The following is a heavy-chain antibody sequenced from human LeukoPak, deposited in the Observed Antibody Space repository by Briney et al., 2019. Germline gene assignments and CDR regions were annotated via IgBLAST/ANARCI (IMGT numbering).Heavy chain of an antibody. D-gene: IGHD2-2*01. CDR3: ARVQSAYCSSSSCYGGYFDY. CDR2: INAGNGNT. V-gene: IGHV1-3*01. J-gene: IGHJ4*02. CDR1: GYTFTSYA. Sequence: RASVKVSCKASGYTFTSYAMYWVRQAPGQRPEWMGWINAGNGNTKYSQKFQGRVTITRDTSASTAYMELSSLRPEDTAVYYCARVQSAYCSSSSCYGGYFDYWGQGTLVTVSS.